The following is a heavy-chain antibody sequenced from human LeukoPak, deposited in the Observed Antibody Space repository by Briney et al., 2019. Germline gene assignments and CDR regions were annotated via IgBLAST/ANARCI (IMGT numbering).Heavy chain of an antibody. J-gene: IGHJ3*02. CDR2: IYYSGST. V-gene: IGHV4-39*01. Sequence: SETLSLTCTVSGGSISSSSYYWGWIRQPPGKGLEWIGSIYYSGSTYYNPSLKSRVTISVDTSENQFSLKLSSVTAADTAVYYCARHVEMATINDAFDIWGQGTMVTVSS. D-gene: IGHD5-24*01. CDR1: GGSISSSSYY. CDR3: ARHVEMATINDAFDI.